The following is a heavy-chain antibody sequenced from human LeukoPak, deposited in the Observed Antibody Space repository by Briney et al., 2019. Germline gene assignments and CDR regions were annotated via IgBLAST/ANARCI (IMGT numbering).Heavy chain of an antibody. Sequence: SQTLSLTCAISGDSVSSNSAAWNWIRQSPSRGLEWLGRTYYRSKWYNDYAVSVKGRITINPDTSKNQFSLQLNSVTPEDTAVYYCARDTGGYYDSSGYYDYWGQGTLVTVSS. CDR2: TYYRSKWYN. J-gene: IGHJ4*02. D-gene: IGHD3-22*01. CDR3: ARDTGGYYDSSGYYDY. CDR1: GDSVSSNSAA. V-gene: IGHV6-1*01.